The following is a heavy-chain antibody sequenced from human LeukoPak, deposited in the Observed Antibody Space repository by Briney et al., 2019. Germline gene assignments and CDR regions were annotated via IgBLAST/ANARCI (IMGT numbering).Heavy chain of an antibody. CDR2: INHSGST. D-gene: IGHD3-9*01. Sequence: SETLSLTCAVYGGSFSGYYWSWIRQPPGKALEWIGEINHSGSTNYNPSLKSRVTISVDTSKNQFSLKLSSVTAADTAVYYCARGSDDVLNGYYHPTNFDYWGQGTLVTVSS. J-gene: IGHJ4*02. CDR3: ARGSDDVLNGYYHPTNFDY. CDR1: GGSFSGYY. V-gene: IGHV4-34*01.